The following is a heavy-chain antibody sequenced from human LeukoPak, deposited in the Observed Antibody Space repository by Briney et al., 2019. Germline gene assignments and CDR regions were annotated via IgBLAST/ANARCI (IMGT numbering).Heavy chain of an antibody. CDR2: IKQDGSDK. V-gene: IGHV3-7*03. D-gene: IGHD4-23*01. CDR3: ARGGGHFDR. Sequence: TGGSLRLSCAASGFSFSSYWMSWVRQAPGKGLEWVANIKQDGSDKYYLTSVRGRFTISRDNAKNSLFLQMNSLRVEDTAVYYCARGGGHFDRWGQGTLVTVSS. CDR1: GFSFSSYW. J-gene: IGHJ4*02.